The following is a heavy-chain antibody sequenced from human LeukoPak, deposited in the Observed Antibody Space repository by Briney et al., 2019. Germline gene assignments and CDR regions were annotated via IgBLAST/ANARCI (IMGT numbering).Heavy chain of an antibody. J-gene: IGHJ1*01. V-gene: IGHV1-69*13. CDR3: AREHGGYCSGGSCYASHFQH. CDR1: GGTFNIYA. CDR2: IIPIFGTA. D-gene: IGHD2-15*01. Sequence: SVKVSFKASGGTFNIYAISWVRQAPGQGREWMGGIIPIFGTANYAQKFQGRVTITADESTSTAYLELSSLRSEDTAVYYCAREHGGYCSGGSCYASHFQHWGQGTLVTVSS.